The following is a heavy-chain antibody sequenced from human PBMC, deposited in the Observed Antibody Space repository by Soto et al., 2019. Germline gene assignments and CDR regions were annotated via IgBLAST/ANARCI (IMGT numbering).Heavy chain of an antibody. CDR3: ARAPNFGSGSYYYDAFDF. Sequence: PGGSLRLSCAASGFTFSSYSMNWVRQAPGKGLEWVSSISSSSSYIYYADSVKGRFTISRDNAKNSLYLQMNSLRAEDTAVYYCARAPNFGSGSYYYDAFDFWGQGTMVTVSS. J-gene: IGHJ3*01. V-gene: IGHV3-21*01. D-gene: IGHD3-10*01. CDR1: GFTFSSYS. CDR2: ISSSSSYI.